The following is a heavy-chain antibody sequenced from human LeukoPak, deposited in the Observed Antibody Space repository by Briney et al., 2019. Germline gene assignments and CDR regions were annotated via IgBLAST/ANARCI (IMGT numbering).Heavy chain of an antibody. D-gene: IGHD2-2*01. J-gene: IGHJ4*02. CDR1: GYTFTSYD. CDR2: MNPNSGNT. V-gene: IGHV1-8*01. CDR3: ARGGIVVVPGPYDY. Sequence: GASVKVSCKASGYTFTSYDINWVRQATGQGLEWMGWMNPNSGNTGYAQKFQGRVTMTRDTSTSTVYMELSSLRSEDTAVCYCARGGIVVVPGPYDYWGQGTLVTVSS.